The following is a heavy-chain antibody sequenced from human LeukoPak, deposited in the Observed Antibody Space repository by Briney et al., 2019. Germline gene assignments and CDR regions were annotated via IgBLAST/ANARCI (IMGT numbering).Heavy chain of an antibody. CDR2: ISGSGGST. J-gene: IGHJ6*02. V-gene: IGHV3-23*01. D-gene: IGHD2-2*01. CDR1: GFTFSSYA. CDR3: AKQSSRPLDYYYYGMDV. Sequence: GGSLRLSCAASGFTFSSYAMSWVRQAPGKGLEWVSAISGSGGSTYYADSVKGRFTISRDNSKNTLYLQMNSLRAEDTAVYYCAKQSSRPLDYYYYGMDVWGQGTRSPSP.